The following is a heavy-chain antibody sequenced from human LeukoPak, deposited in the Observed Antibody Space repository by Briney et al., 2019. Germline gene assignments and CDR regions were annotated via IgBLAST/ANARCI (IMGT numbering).Heavy chain of an antibody. V-gene: IGHV4-59*08. D-gene: IGHD5-24*01. CDR2: IYYPGST. J-gene: IGHJ4*02. CDR3: SRVRRDGYNPLDY. Sequence: ETLSLTRTVSGGSISSNYWSWIRPPPGKGLEWVGYIYYPGSTNYNPSLKSRVTISLDTSNKQFSLKLSSVTATDTAVYYCSRVRRDGYNPLDYWGQGTLVTVSS. CDR1: GGSISSNY.